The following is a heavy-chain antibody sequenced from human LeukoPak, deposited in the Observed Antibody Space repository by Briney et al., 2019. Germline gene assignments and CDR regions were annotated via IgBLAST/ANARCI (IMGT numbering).Heavy chain of an antibody. CDR1: GSPISIYH. D-gene: IGHD6-13*01. V-gene: IGHV4-59*13. Sequence: SETLSLTCTVSGSPISIYHWLGTCNPPGRAWEGFGYIYYSGSANHNPSLKSRVTISVDTSKNQFSLKLSSVTAADTAVYYCARVTATTGIRYFDYWGQGTLVTVSS. CDR2: IYYSGSA. J-gene: IGHJ4*02. CDR3: ARVTATTGIRYFDY.